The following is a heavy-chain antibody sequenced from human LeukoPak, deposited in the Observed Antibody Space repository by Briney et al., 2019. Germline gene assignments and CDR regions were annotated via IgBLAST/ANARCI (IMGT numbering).Heavy chain of an antibody. D-gene: IGHD3-22*01. CDR1: GGTFSSYA. J-gene: IGHJ4*02. Sequence: SVKVSCKASGGTFSSYAISWVRQAPGQGLEWMGRIIPILGIANYAQKFQGRVTITADKSTSTAYMELSSLRSEDTAVYYCATDQAHSYYYDSSGYYPLGYWGQGTLVTVSS. V-gene: IGHV1-69*04. CDR3: ATDQAHSYYYDSSGYYPLGY. CDR2: IIPILGIA.